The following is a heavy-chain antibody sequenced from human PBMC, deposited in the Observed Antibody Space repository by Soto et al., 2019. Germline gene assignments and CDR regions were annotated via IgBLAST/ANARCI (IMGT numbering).Heavy chain of an antibody. CDR2: IVPKGGTA. Sequence: QVQLMQSGAEVKKPESSVKVACRASGCTVSNYAISWVRQAPGQGLEWMGGIVPKGGTANYAQRLQGRVTISADKSTDSVYMELSSLRSQDTAVYYCASERAAGYSRTWFDPWGQGTLVTVSS. CDR1: GCTVSNYA. V-gene: IGHV1-69*06. CDR3: ASERAAGYSRTWFDP. J-gene: IGHJ5*02. D-gene: IGHD2-15*01.